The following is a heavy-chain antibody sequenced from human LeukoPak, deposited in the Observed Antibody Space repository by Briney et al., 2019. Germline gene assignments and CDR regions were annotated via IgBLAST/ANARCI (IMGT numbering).Heavy chain of an antibody. V-gene: IGHV4-39*01. CDR1: GDSITSSSYY. Sequence: SETLSLTCTVSGDSITSSSYYWGWIRQPPGKGLEWIGTMYYAGTIYYNPSLKSRVTISVDTSKNQFSLKLSSVTAADTAVYYCARHGRIAAAGYFDYWGQGTLVTVSS. J-gene: IGHJ4*02. D-gene: IGHD6-13*01. CDR2: MYYAGTI. CDR3: ARHGRIAAAGYFDY.